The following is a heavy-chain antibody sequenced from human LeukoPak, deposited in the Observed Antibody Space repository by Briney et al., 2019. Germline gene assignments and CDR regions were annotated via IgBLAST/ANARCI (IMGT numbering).Heavy chain of an antibody. CDR1: GGSISSSY. CDR3: TRDTGTTGEVKFDP. Sequence: SETLSLTCTVSGGSISSSYWSWIRQPPGKGLEWIGYIYYSGNTNYNPSLKSRVTISVDTSKNQFSLKLSSVTAADTAVYFCTRDTGTTGEVKFDPWGQGTLVTVSS. D-gene: IGHD4-17*01. V-gene: IGHV4-59*12. J-gene: IGHJ5*01. CDR2: IYYSGNT.